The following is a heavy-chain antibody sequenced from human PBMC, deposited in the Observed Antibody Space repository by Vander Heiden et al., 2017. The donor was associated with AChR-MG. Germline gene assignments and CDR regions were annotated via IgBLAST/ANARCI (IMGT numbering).Heavy chain of an antibody. CDR1: GGSISRSSYY. CDR2: IYYSGST. V-gene: IGHV4-39*01. J-gene: IGHJ1*01. D-gene: IGHD1-26*01. CDR3: AGHINIGTPVYFQH. Sequence: QLQLQDSGPGLVKPSETLSLTCTVSGGSISRSSYYWGWIRQPPGKRLEWIGSIYYSGSTYYSPSLKSRVTISVDTSKSQFSLKLSSVTAADTAVYYCAGHINIGTPVYFQHWGQGTLVTVSS.